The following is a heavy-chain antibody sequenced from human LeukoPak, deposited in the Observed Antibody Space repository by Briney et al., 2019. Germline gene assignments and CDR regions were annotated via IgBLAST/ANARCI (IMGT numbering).Heavy chain of an antibody. J-gene: IGHJ4*02. V-gene: IGHV2-5*02. D-gene: IGHD2-21*01. CDR1: GFSLNTVGVG. CDR3: AHSTVDFRWLFLH. Sequence: ESGPTLVKPTQTLTLTCTFSGFSLNTVGVGVGWIRQPPVKALEWLALIFWDDDKDYSPSLKTRLTIAKNTSKNQVVLTLTDMDPVDTATYFCAHSTVDFRWLFLHWGQGILVTVSS. CDR2: IFWDDDK.